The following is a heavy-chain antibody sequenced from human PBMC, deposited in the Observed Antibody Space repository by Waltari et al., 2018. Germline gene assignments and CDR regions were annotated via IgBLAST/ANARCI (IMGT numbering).Heavy chain of an antibody. CDR1: GFHFSTYG. V-gene: IGHV3-30*18. J-gene: IGHJ4*02. CDR3: AKGWNEGYFDY. Sequence: QVQLVESGGGVVQPGRSLRLSCAASGFHFSTYGMHWVRQAPGKGLEWVAIIWFDGSNKYYADSVKGRFTISRDNSKNTLYLQMNSLRAEDTAMYYCAKGWNEGYFDYWGQGTLVTVSS. D-gene: IGHD1-1*01. CDR2: IWFDGSNK.